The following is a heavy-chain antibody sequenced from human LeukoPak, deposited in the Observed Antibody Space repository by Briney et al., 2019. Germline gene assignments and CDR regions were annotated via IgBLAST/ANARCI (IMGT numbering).Heavy chain of an antibody. CDR2: ISSSSSYI. CDR3: AREGSYYYDSSGIAPFDI. V-gene: IGHV3-21*01. Sequence: TGGSLRLSCAASGFTFSSYSMNWVRQAPGKGLEWVSSISSSSSYIYYADSVKGRFTISRDNAKNSLYLQMNSLRAEDTAVYYCAREGSYYYDSSGIAPFDIWSQGTMVTVSS. D-gene: IGHD3-22*01. CDR1: GFTFSSYS. J-gene: IGHJ3*02.